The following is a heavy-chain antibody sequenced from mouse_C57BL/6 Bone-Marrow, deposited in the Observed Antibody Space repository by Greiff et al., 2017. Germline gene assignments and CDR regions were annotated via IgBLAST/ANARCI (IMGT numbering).Heavy chain of an antibody. J-gene: IGHJ3*01. Sequence: VKLVESGPGLVAPSQSLSITCTVSGFSLTSYGVAWVRQSPGKGLEWLGVIWGVGSTNYNSAIKSRLSISKVNSKSQVFLKMNSLQTDDTAMYYCASLNWDGFAYWGKGTLVTVSA. CDR2: IWGVGST. D-gene: IGHD4-1*01. CDR1: GFSLTSYG. V-gene: IGHV2-6*01. CDR3: ASLNWDGFAY.